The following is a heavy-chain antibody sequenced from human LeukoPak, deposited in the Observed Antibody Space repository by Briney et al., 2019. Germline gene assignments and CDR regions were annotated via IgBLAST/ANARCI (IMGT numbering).Heavy chain of an antibody. CDR3: ARDSRSGGGSYYYYMDA. Sequence: GGSLRLSCAASGFTFSSYEMNWVRQAPGKGLEWVSYISSSGSTIYYADSVKGRFTISRDNAKNSLYLQMNSLRAEDTAVYYCARDSRSGGGSYYYYMDAWGKGTTVTVSS. D-gene: IGHD1-26*01. CDR1: GFTFSSYE. J-gene: IGHJ6*03. CDR2: ISSSGSTI. V-gene: IGHV3-48*03.